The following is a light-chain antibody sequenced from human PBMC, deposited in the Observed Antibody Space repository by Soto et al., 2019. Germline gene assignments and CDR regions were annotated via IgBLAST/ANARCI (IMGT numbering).Light chain of an antibody. CDR1: QSVSSK. V-gene: IGKV3-15*01. CDR3: QQYNNWPVA. CDR2: GAS. J-gene: IGKJ1*01. Sequence: EIVMTQSPATLSVSPGERATLSCRASQSVSSKLAWYQQKPGQAPRLLIYGASTRATGIPARFSGSGSGTEFTLTISSLQSEDFAVYYCQQYNNWPVALGQGTKVDIK.